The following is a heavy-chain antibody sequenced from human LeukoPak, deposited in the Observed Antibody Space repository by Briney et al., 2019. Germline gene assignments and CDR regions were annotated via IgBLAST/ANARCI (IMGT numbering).Heavy chain of an antibody. CDR3: ATDPLRWSGYPC. CDR2: FDPEDGET. CDR1: GYTLTELS. D-gene: IGHD3-3*01. V-gene: IGHV1-24*01. Sequence: ASVKVSCKVSGYTLTELSMHWVRQAPGKGLEWMGGFDPEDGETIYAQKFQGRVTMTEDTSTDTAYMELSSLRSEDTAAYYCATDPLRWSGYPCWGQGTLVTVSS. J-gene: IGHJ4*02.